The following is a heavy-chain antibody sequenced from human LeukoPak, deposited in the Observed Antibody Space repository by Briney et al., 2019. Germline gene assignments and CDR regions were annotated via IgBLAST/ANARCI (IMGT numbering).Heavy chain of an antibody. D-gene: IGHD6-6*01. CDR1: GFTFSSYS. V-gene: IGHV3-48*01. CDR2: ISSSSSTI. Sequence: GGSLRLSCAASGFTFSSYSMNWVRQAPGKGLEWVSYISSSSSTIYYADSVKGRFTISRDNAKNSLYLQMNSLRAEDTAVYYCARDERSIAARRFDCWGQGTLVTVSS. J-gene: IGHJ4*02. CDR3: ARDERSIAARRFDC.